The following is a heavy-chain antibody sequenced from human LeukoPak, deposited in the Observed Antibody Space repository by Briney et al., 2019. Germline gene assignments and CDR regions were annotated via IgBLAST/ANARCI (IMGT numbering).Heavy chain of an antibody. CDR2: MKQDGSEK. CDR1: GFTFSRFW. D-gene: IGHD6-19*01. V-gene: IGHV3-7*03. CDR3: ARIAVPGNGAFDI. J-gene: IGHJ3*02. Sequence: GGSLRLSCAASGFTFSRFWMTWVRQAPGKGLEWVADMKQDGSEKYYVDSVKGRFTISRDNAKNSLYLQMNSVRVEDTAVYYCARIAVPGNGAFDIWGQGTMVTVSS.